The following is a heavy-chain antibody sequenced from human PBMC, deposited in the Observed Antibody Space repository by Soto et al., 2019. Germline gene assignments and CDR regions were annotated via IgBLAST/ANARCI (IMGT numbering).Heavy chain of an antibody. D-gene: IGHD2-21*01. CDR2: ISDSGNLI. CDR1: GFTISSYE. CDR3: AREEINCGGDCFAL. Sequence: EVQLVESGGDLVQPGGSLRLSCAASGFTISSYEMNWVRQAPGKGLEWISYISDSGNLIYYADSVRGRFTNSRDRNSLYLQMNSLRAEDTAVYFCAREEINCGGDCFALWGQGTLVTVSS. J-gene: IGHJ4*02. V-gene: IGHV3-48*03.